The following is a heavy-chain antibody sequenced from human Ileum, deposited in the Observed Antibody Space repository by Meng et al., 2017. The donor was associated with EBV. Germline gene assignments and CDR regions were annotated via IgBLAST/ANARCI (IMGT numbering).Heavy chain of an antibody. CDR2: VYSGTT. D-gene: IGHD1-26*01. CDR3: ARGGQWEPLDS. V-gene: IGHV4-59*07. CDR1: GASMTNNY. J-gene: IGHJ4*02. Sequence: QVQLQESGPRLVKPSYTLSLTCTVSGASMTNNYWSWIRQSPGKTLEWIGFVYSGTTSYNPSLKSRVSLSEDTSKGQFSLRLTSVTAADTAVYYCARGGQWEPLDSWGQGILVTVSS.